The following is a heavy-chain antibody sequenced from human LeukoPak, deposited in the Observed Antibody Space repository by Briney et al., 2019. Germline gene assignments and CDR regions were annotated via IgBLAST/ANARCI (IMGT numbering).Heavy chain of an antibody. J-gene: IGHJ5*02. Sequence: GASVKVSCKASGYTFTSYGISWVRQAPGQGLEWMGWISAYNGNTNYAQTLQGRVTMTTDTSTSTAYMELRSLRSDDTAVYYCAGVLADGSYYFEGLFDPWGQGTLVTVSS. CDR1: GYTFTSYG. D-gene: IGHD1-26*01. V-gene: IGHV1-18*01. CDR3: AGVLADGSYYFEGLFDP. CDR2: ISAYNGNT.